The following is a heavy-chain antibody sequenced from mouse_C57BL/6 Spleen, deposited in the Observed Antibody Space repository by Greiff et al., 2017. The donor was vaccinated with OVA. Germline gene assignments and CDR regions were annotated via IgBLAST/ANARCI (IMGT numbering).Heavy chain of an antibody. D-gene: IGHD4-1*01. Sequence: VQLQQSGAELVRPGASVKLSCKASGYTFTDYYINWVKQRPGQGLEWIARIYPGSGNTYYNEKFKGKATLTAEKSSSTAYMQLSSLTSEDSAVYFCARHELGLFDYWGQGTTLTVSS. CDR1: GYTFTDYY. V-gene: IGHV1-76*01. J-gene: IGHJ2*01. CDR3: ARHELGLFDY. CDR2: IYPGSGNT.